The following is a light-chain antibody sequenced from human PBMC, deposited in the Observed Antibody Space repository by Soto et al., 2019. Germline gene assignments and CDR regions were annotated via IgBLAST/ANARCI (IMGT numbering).Light chain of an antibody. CDR3: QQYGSSPFT. Sequence: EIVLTQSPGTLSLSPGERATLSCRASQSVSSSYLAWYQQKPGQAPRLLIYGASSRTTGIPDRFSGSGSGTDFTLTNSRLDPEDFAVYYCQQYGSSPFTFGPGTKVDIK. CDR1: QSVSSSY. CDR2: GAS. J-gene: IGKJ3*01. V-gene: IGKV3-20*01.